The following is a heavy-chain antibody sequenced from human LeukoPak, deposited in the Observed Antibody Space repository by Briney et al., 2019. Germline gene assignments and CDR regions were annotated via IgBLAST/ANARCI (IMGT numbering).Heavy chain of an antibody. Sequence: GGSLRLSCAASGFAFSSYWMSWVRQAPGKGPEWVANIKQDGSEKYYVDSVKGRFTISRDNAKNSLDLQMNSLRAEDTAVYYCARDSSGWCASYYFDYWGQGTLVTVSS. D-gene: IGHD6-19*01. CDR2: IKQDGSEK. J-gene: IGHJ4*02. CDR3: ARDSSGWCASYYFDY. V-gene: IGHV3-7*03. CDR1: GFAFSSYW.